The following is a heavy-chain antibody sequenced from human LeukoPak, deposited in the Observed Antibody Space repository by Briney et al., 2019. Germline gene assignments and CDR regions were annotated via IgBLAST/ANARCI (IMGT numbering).Heavy chain of an antibody. J-gene: IGHJ4*02. CDR1: GFTFSGYA. D-gene: IGHD2-2*01. CDR2: ISYDGSNE. Sequence: PGGSLRLSCAASGFTFSGYAMHWVRQAPGKGLEWVAVISYDGSNEYYADSVKGRFTISRDNPKNTLYLQMNSLRAEDTAVYYCARDREYGLFDYWGQGTLVTVSS. V-gene: IGHV3-30*04. CDR3: ARDREYGLFDY.